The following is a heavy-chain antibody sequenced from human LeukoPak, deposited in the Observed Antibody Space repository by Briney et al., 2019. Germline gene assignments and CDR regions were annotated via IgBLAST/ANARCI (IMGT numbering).Heavy chain of an antibody. V-gene: IGHV1-18*01. Sequence: RASVKVSCKASGYTFTSYGISWVRQAPGQGLEWMGWISAYNGNTNYAQKLQGRVTMTTDTSTSTAYMELRSLRSDDTAVYYCARDSRRPGYSSSLYWGQGTLVTVSS. D-gene: IGHD6-13*01. CDR2: ISAYNGNT. CDR3: ARDSRRPGYSSSLY. J-gene: IGHJ4*02. CDR1: GYTFTSYG.